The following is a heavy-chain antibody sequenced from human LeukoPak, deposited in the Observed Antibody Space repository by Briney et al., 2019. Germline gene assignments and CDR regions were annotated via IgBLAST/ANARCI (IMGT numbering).Heavy chain of an antibody. CDR1: GYTFTGYY. J-gene: IGHJ4*02. CDR2: INPNSGGT. CDR3: ASSLITSARIPDY. D-gene: IGHD3-22*01. V-gene: IGHV1-2*02. Sequence: ASAKVSCKASGYTFTGYYMHWVRQAPGQGLEWMGWINPNSGGTNYAQKFQGRVTMTRDTSISTAYMELSRLRSDDTAVYYCASSLITSARIPDYWGQGTLVTVSS.